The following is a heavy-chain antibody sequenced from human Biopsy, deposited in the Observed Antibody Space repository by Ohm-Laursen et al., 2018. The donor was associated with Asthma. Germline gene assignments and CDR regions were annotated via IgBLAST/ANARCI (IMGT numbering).Heavy chain of an antibody. CDR2: IKEDGSEK. CDR1: GFTFSTSC. Sequence: SLRLSCAATGFTFSTSCMTWVRQAPGKGLEWVANIKEDGSEKNYVDSVKGRFTISRDNGKNSLYLQMNSLRAEDTAVYYCARDVDLRSVYWGQGTQVTVSS. D-gene: IGHD2-15*01. CDR3: ARDVDLRSVY. J-gene: IGHJ4*02. V-gene: IGHV3-7*05.